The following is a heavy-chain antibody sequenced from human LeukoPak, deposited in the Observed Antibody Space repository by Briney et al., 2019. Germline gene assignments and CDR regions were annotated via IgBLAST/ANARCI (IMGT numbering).Heavy chain of an antibody. Sequence: SETLSLTCTVSGGSISSGDYYWSWIRQPPGKGLEWIGYIYYSGSTYYNPSLKSRVTISVDTSKNQFSLKLSSVTAADTAVYYCARLPSAGVDVYWGQGTLVTVSS. D-gene: IGHD6-25*01. CDR3: ARLPSAGVDVY. CDR1: GGSISSGDYY. V-gene: IGHV4-30-4*01. CDR2: IYYSGST. J-gene: IGHJ4*02.